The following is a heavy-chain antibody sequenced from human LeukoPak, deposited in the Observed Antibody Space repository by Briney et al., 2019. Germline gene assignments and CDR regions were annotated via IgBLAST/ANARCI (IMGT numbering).Heavy chain of an antibody. CDR1: GYTFTSYY. CDR3: ARERMERGFDP. D-gene: IGHD1-1*01. V-gene: IGHV1-46*01. CDR2: INPSGGST. Sequence: GASVKVSCKASGYTFTSYYMHWVRQAPGQGLEWMGIINPSGGSTSYAQKFQGRVTMTRDTSTGTVYMELSSLRSEHTAVYYCARERMERGFDPWGQGTLVTVSS. J-gene: IGHJ5*02.